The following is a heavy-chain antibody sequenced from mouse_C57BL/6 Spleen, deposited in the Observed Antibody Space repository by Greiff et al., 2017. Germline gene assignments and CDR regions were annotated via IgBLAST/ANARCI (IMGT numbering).Heavy chain of an antibody. CDR1: GFTFSDYG. CDR3: ARERGYFDY. J-gene: IGHJ2*01. V-gene: IGHV5-17*01. Sequence: EVQLVESGGGLVKPGGSLKLSCAASGFTFSDYGMHWVRQAPEKGLEWVAYLSSGSSTIYYAATVKGRFTISSDNAKNTLFLQMTRLRSEDAAMYYCARERGYFDYWGQGTTLTVSS. CDR2: LSSGSSTI.